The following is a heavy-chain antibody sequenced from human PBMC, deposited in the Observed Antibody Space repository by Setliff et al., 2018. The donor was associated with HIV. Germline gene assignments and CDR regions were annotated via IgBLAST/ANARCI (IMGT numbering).Heavy chain of an antibody. CDR3: TTDLIIRGVIIDGALR. CDR1: GITFGNAW. J-gene: IGHJ4*02. D-gene: IGHD3-10*01. Sequence: PGGSLRLSCAVSGITFGNAWMSWVRQAPGKGLEWVGRIKRKADGGATDYAAPVKGRFSISRDDSKNMLYLQMNSLETAVTAVYYCTTDLIIRGVIIDGALRWGQGTLVTVSS. CDR2: IKRKADGGAT. V-gene: IGHV3-15*01.